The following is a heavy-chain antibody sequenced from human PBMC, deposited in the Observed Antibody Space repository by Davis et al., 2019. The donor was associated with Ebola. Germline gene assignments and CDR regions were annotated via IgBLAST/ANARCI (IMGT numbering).Heavy chain of an antibody. V-gene: IGHV1-69*01. D-gene: IGHD4-23*01. CDR1: GFTFSSYA. CDR2: IIPIFGTA. Sequence: MPGGSLRLSCAASGFTFSSYAISWVRQAPGQGLEWMGGIIPIFGTANYAQKFQGRVTITADESTSTAYMELSSLRSEDTAVYYCAREGVTRRFDYWGQGTLVTVSS. CDR3: AREGVTRRFDY. J-gene: IGHJ4*02.